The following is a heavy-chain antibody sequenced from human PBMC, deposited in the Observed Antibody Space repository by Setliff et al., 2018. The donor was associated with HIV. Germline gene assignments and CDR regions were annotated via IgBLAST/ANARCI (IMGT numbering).Heavy chain of an antibody. D-gene: IGHD6-13*01. CDR3: TGPAMAAAGPLEYYYYYGMDV. Sequence: SETLSLTCAVSGDSVSGPNYNWGWIRQPPGKGLEWIGTISFRGSTSYNPSLKSRVTISLDTSKSRFSLNLNSVTAADAAVYYCTGPAMAAAGPLEYYYYYGMDVWGQGTTVTVSS. CDR2: ISFRGST. CDR1: GDSVSGPNYN. J-gene: IGHJ6*02. V-gene: IGHV4-39*01.